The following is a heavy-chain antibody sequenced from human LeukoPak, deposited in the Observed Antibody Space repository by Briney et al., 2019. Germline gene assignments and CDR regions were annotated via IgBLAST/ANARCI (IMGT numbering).Heavy chain of an antibody. CDR3: ARDDRAAASDY. CDR2: ISDSGGTI. Sequence: PGGSLRLSCAASGFTFSDYYMTWIRQAPGKGLEWVSSISDSGGTIWHADSVKGRFTISRDNTKNSLYLQMNSLRVEDTAVYYCARDDRAAASDYWGQGTLVSVSS. V-gene: IGHV3-11*04. D-gene: IGHD6-13*01. CDR1: GFTFSDYY. J-gene: IGHJ4*02.